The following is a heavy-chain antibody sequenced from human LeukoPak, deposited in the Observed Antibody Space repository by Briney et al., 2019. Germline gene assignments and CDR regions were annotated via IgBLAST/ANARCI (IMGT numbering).Heavy chain of an antibody. CDR2: IYSGGST. J-gene: IGHJ6*02. Sequence: GGSLRPSCAASGFTVSSNYMSWVRQAPGKGLEWVSVIYSGGSTYYADSVKGRFTISRDNSKNTLYLQMNSLRAEDTAVYYCAIATVGIMDVWGQGTTVTVSS. CDR1: GFTVSSNY. D-gene: IGHD4-11*01. CDR3: AIATVGIMDV. V-gene: IGHV3-53*01.